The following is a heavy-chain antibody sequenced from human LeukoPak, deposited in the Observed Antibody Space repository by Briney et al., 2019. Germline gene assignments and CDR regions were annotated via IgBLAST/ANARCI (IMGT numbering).Heavy chain of an antibody. CDR3: ARGRHDVHAFDI. V-gene: IGHV4-61*02. J-gene: IGHJ3*02. CDR1: GDSMYYYVTHY. CDR2: VYSSGGA. D-gene: IGHD1-1*01. Sequence: SQTLSLTCTVSGDSMYYYVTHYWSWIRQPAGKGLEWIGRVYSSGGANYNPSLKSRVTISVDASKNQFFLQLSSVTAADTAVYYCARGRHDVHAFDIWGQGTMVTVSS.